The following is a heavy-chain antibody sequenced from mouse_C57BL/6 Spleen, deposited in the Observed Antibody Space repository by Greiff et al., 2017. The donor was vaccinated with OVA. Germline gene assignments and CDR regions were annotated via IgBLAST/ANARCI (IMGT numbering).Heavy chain of an antibody. Sequence: QVQLKQPGAELVKPGASVKLSCKASGYTFTSYWMQWVKQRPGQGLAWIGEIDPSDSYTNYNQKFKGKATLTVDTSSSTAYMQLSSLTSEDSAVYYCARKKGLYYGSSHWYFDVWGTGTTVTVSS. CDR2: IDPSDSYT. CDR3: ARKKGLYYGSSHWYFDV. V-gene: IGHV1-50*01. CDR1: GYTFTSYW. D-gene: IGHD1-1*01. J-gene: IGHJ1*03.